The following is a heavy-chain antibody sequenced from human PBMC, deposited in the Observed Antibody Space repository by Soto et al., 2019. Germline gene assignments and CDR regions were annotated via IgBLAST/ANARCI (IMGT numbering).Heavy chain of an antibody. V-gene: IGHV2-5*01. J-gene: IGHJ4*02. D-gene: IGHD3-22*01. CDR1: GFSLSTSGVG. CDR3: AHRPHSSGYYYFDY. CDR2: IYWNDDK. Sequence: QITLKESGPTLVKPTQTLTLTCTFSGFSLSTSGVGVGWIRQHPGKALEWLALIYWNDDKRYSPSLKSRLTITKDTSKNQVVLTMTNMDPVDTATYYCAHRPHSSGYYYFDYWGQGTLVTVAS.